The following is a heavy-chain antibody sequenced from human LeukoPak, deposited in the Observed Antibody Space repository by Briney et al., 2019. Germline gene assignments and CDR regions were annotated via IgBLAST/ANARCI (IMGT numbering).Heavy chain of an antibody. CDR1: GYTFTDYY. V-gene: IGHV1-2*02. Sequence: GASVKVSCRASGYTFTDYYMHWVRQAPGQGLEWMGWINPNSGGTNYAQKFQGRVTMTRDTSISTAYMELSRLRSDDTAVYYCARAHSITMIVVVIPVGLDYWGQGTLVTVSS. J-gene: IGHJ4*02. D-gene: IGHD3-22*01. CDR3: ARAHSITMIVVVIPVGLDY. CDR2: INPNSGGT.